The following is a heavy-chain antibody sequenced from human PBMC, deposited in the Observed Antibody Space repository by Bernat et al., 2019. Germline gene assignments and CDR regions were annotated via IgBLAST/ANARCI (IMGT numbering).Heavy chain of an antibody. CDR3: ASGVSYYYGSGSYYYYGMDV. D-gene: IGHD3-10*01. CDR1: GGSISSGSYY. V-gene: IGHV4-61*02. J-gene: IGHJ6*02. CDR2: IYTSGST. Sequence: QVQLQESGPGLVKPSQTLSLTCTVSGGSISSGSYYWSWIRQPAGKGLEWIGRIYTSGSTNYNPSLKSRVTIPVDTSKNQFSLKLSSVTAADTAVYYCASGVSYYYGSGSYYYYGMDVWGQGTTVTVYS.